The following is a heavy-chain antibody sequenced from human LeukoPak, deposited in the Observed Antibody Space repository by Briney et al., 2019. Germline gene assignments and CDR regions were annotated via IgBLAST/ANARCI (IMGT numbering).Heavy chain of an antibody. J-gene: IGHJ5*02. CDR3: ARQDIALDP. Sequence: GVPMTISCTGSGYSFINYWICWVRQIPRKGLGWMGLIYPGDSDTRYSPSFQGQVTISADKSISTAYLQWSSLKASDTAMYYCARQDIALDPWGQGTLVTVSS. V-gene: IGHV5-51*01. CDR2: IYPGDSDT. D-gene: IGHD6-13*01. CDR1: GYSFINYW.